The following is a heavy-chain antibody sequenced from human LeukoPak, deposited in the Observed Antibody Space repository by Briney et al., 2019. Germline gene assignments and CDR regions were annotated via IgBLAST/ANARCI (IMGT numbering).Heavy chain of an antibody. D-gene: IGHD5-18*01. CDR1: GYSFTTNW. CDR2: IYPGDSET. J-gene: IGHJ4*02. CDR3: VRSRGYSYGYSYYFDY. V-gene: IGHV5-51*01. Sequence: RGESLKISCKGSGYSFTTNWIGWVRQMPGKGLEWMGIIYPGDSETRYSPSFQGQVTISADKSISTAYLQWSSLKASDTAIYYCVRSRGYSYGYSYYFDYWGQGTLVTVSS.